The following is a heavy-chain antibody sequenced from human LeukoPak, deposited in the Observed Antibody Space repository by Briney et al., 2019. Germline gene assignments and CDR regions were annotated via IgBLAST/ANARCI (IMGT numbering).Heavy chain of an antibody. J-gene: IGHJ6*03. CDR1: GITFSSYG. D-gene: IGHD2-15*01. CDR3: AKNGDRGAYCTGGTCYPYFYYYMDV. Sequence: GGTLRLSCAASGITFSSYGMSWVRQAPGKGLEWVSSISSTGGTTYYADSVKGRFTISRDNSKNTLYLQMNSLRAEDTAIYYCAKNGDRGAYCTGGTCYPYFYYYMDVWGKGTTVTVSS. CDR2: ISSTGGTT. V-gene: IGHV3-23*01.